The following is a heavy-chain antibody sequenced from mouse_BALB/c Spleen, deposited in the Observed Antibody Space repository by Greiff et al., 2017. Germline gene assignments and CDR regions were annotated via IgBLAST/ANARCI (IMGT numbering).Heavy chain of an antibody. Sequence: EVKLVESGGGLVQPGGSRKLSCAASGFTFSSFGMHWVRQAPEKGLEWVAYISSGSSTIYYADTVKGRFTISRDNPTNTLVLQMTSLRSEDTAMYYCAREGNYPYDAMDYWGQGTSVTVSS. D-gene: IGHD2-1*01. CDR2: ISSGSSTI. CDR1: GFTFSSFG. V-gene: IGHV5-17*02. CDR3: AREGNYPYDAMDY. J-gene: IGHJ4*01.